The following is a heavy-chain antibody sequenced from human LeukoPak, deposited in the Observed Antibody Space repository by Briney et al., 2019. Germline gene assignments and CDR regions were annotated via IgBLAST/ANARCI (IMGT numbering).Heavy chain of an antibody. V-gene: IGHV3-23*01. Sequence: GGSLRLSCAASGFSFLSYGMSWVRQAPGKGLEWVSGIIGGGGSTYYADSVKGRFTISGDNSRNTLFLQMNSLRAEDTAVYYCAHGAMYQLDYWGQGTLVTVSS. CDR3: AHGAMYQLDY. CDR2: IIGGGGST. J-gene: IGHJ4*02. D-gene: IGHD2-2*01. CDR1: GFSFLSYG.